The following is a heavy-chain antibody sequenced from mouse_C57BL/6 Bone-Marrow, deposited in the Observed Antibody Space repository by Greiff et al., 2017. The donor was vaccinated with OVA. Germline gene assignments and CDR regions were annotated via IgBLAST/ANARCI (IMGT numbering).Heavy chain of an antibody. Sequence: VQLQQPGAELVRPGSSVKLSCKASGYTFTSYWMHWVKQRPIQGLEWIGNIDPSDSATHYNQKFKDKATLTVDKSSSTAYMQLSRLTSEDSAVYYCARGYYGSSFYFDYWGQGTTLTVSS. D-gene: IGHD1-1*01. V-gene: IGHV1-52*01. CDR2: IDPSDSAT. CDR3: ARGYYGSSFYFDY. CDR1: GYTFTSYW. J-gene: IGHJ2*01.